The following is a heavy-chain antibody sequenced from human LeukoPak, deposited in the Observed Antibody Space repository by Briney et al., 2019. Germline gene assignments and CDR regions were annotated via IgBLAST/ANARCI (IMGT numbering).Heavy chain of an antibody. CDR2: MNPNSGNT. D-gene: IGHD5-12*01. J-gene: IGHJ4*02. Sequence: ASVTVSCKASGYTFTSYDINWVRQATGQGLEWMGWMNPNSGNTGYAQKFQGRVTMTGNTSISTAYMGLSSLRSEDTAVYYCARGDIVATIGYWGQGTLVTVSS. CDR3: ARGDIVATIGY. V-gene: IGHV1-8*01. CDR1: GYTFTSYD.